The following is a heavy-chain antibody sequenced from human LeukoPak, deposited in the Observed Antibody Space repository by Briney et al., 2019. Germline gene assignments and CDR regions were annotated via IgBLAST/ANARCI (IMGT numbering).Heavy chain of an antibody. CDR3: ARDGPYSSGWHFDY. Sequence: ASVKVSCKASGYTFTGYYMHWVRQAPGQGLEWMGWINPNSGGTNYAQKFQGRVTMTRDTSISTAYMELSRLRSDDTAVYYCARDGPYSSGWHFDYWGQGTLVTVSS. CDR1: GYTFTGYY. J-gene: IGHJ4*02. V-gene: IGHV1-2*02. D-gene: IGHD6-19*01. CDR2: INPNSGGT.